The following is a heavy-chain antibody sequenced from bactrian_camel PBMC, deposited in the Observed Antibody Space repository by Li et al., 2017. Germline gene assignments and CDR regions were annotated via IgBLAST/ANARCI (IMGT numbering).Heavy chain of an antibody. CDR2: IASDGSIT. CDR3: TASVMESGCSDGYCQTISFGH. CDR1: GFTFSANW. J-gene: IGHJ6*01. V-gene: IGHV3S6*01. D-gene: IGHD2*01. Sequence: HVQLVESGGGLVQPGGSLRLSCAASGFTFSANWMHWVRQAPEKGLEWVSSIASDGSITYTADSVKGRFSISRDNAKNTVVLQMSSLQSEDTALYYCTASVMESGCSDGYCQTISFGHWGQGTQVTVS.